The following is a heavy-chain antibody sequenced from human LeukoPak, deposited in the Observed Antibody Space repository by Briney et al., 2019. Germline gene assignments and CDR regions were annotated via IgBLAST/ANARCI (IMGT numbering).Heavy chain of an antibody. CDR3: ARIVVVPAAMGFDY. Sequence: GGSLRLSCAASGFTFSSYSMNWGRQAPGKGLEWVSSISSSSSYIYYADSVKGRFTISRDNAKNSLYLQMNSLRAEDTAVYYCARIVVVPAAMGFDYWGQGTLVTVSS. CDR2: ISSSSSYI. J-gene: IGHJ4*02. CDR1: GFTFSSYS. V-gene: IGHV3-21*01. D-gene: IGHD2-2*01.